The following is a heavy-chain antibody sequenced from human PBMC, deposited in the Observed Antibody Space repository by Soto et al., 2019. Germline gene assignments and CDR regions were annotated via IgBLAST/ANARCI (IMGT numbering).Heavy chain of an antibody. CDR2: IWYDGSNK. V-gene: IGHV3-33*01. CDR3: ARTGPLLWFGESMGERLYGMDV. J-gene: IGHJ6*02. D-gene: IGHD3-10*01. Sequence: SLRLSCAASGFTFSSYGMHWVRQAPGKGLEWVAVIWYDGSNKYYADSVKGRFTISRDNSKNTLYLQMNSLRAEDTAVYYCARTGPLLWFGESMGERLYGMDVWGQGTTVTVSS. CDR1: GFTFSSYG.